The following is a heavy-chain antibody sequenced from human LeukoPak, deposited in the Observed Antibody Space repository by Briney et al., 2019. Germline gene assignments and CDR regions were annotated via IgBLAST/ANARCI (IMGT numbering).Heavy chain of an antibody. CDR1: GGSISSGSYY. J-gene: IGHJ5*02. V-gene: IGHV4-61*02. CDR2: IYTSGST. D-gene: IGHD6-19*01. CDR3: ARGLAVAGYNWFDP. Sequence: TLSLTCTVSGGSISSGSYYWSWIRQPAGKGLEWIGRIYTSGSTNYNPSLKSRVTISVDTSKNQFSLKLSSVTAAGTAVYYCARGLAVAGYNWFDPWGQGTLVTVSS.